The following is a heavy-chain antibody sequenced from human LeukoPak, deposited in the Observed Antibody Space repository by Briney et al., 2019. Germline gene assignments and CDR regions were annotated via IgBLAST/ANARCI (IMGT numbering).Heavy chain of an antibody. Sequence: GGSLRLSCAASGFPFSSYAMSWLRQSRGKALEWVGNIKQDGSEKYYVHSVKGRFTISRDNAKNSLYLQMNSLRAEDTAVYYCAKDPYKVVVAAQGFDPWGQGTLVTVSS. CDR3: AKDPYKVVVAAQGFDP. D-gene: IGHD2-15*01. CDR2: IKQDGSEK. V-gene: IGHV3-7*03. CDR1: GFPFSSYA. J-gene: IGHJ5*02.